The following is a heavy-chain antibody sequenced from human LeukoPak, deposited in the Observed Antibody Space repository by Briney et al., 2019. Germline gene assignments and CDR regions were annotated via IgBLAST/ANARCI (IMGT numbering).Heavy chain of an antibody. CDR3: ARELRITIFGVVIPGAFDI. CDR2: IKQDGSER. D-gene: IGHD3-3*01. CDR1: GFTFSSYW. Sequence: PGGSLRLSCAASGFTFSSYWMSWVRQAPGKGLEWVANIKQDGSERYYVDSVKGRFTISRDNAKNSLYLQMNSLRVEDTAVYYCARELRITIFGVVIPGAFDIWGQGTMVTVSS. J-gene: IGHJ3*02. V-gene: IGHV3-7*01.